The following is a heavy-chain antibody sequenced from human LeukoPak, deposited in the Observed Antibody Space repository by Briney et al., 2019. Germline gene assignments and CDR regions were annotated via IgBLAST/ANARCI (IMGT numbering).Heavy chain of an antibody. CDR1: GVTVSSNY. D-gene: IGHD3-10*01. CDR3: TRRGDLFDY. CDR2: IKSSAQGGTT. J-gene: IGHJ4*02. Sequence: GGSLRLSCAASGVTVSSNYMNWVRQAPGKGLEWVGFIKSSAQGGTTQYAASVKGRFTISRDDSKSIAYLQMNSLKTEDTALYYCTRRGDLFDYWGQGTLVTVSS. V-gene: IGHV3-49*04.